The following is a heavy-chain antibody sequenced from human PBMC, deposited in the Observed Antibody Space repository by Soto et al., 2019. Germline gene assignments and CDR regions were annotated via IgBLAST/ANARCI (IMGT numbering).Heavy chain of an antibody. CDR3: AKDSCSSTSCYSFIGPDAFDI. Sequence: GRSLRVSCAACRVTFSRYALSQVRQAPGKGLEWVSAISGSGGSTYYADSVKGRFTISRDNSKNTLYLQMNSLRAEDTAVYYCAKDSCSSTSCYSFIGPDAFDIWGQGTMVTVSS. CDR1: RVTFSRYA. V-gene: IGHV3-23*01. CDR2: ISGSGGST. D-gene: IGHD2-2*02. J-gene: IGHJ3*02.